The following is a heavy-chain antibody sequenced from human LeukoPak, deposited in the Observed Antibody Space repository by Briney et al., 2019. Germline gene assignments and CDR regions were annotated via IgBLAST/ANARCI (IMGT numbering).Heavy chain of an antibody. D-gene: IGHD6-6*01. V-gene: IGHV1-69-2*01. J-gene: IGHJ4*02. CDR1: GYTFTDYY. CDR2: VDPEDGET. CDR3: ATDHFRSSSGRYVDY. Sequence: WASVKVSCKVSGYTFTDYYMHWVQQAPGKGLEWMGLVDPEDGETIYAEKFQGRVTITADTSTDTAYMELSSLRSEDTAVYYCATDHFRSSSGRYVDYWGQGTLVTVSS.